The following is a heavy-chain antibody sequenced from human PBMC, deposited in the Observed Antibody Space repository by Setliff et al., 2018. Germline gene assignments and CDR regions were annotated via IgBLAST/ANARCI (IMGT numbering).Heavy chain of an antibody. D-gene: IGHD1-1*01. CDR3: ARTGTYRYFDY. CDR1: GGSISSGGFY. Sequence: SETLFLTCSVSGGSISSGGFYWSWIRQSAGRGLEWIGHFRTGGATDYNLSLKSRVTISVDTAQNQFSLRLTSVTAADTAVYYCARTGTYRYFDYWGQGALVTVSS. CDR2: FRTGGAT. J-gene: IGHJ4*02. V-gene: IGHV4-61*09.